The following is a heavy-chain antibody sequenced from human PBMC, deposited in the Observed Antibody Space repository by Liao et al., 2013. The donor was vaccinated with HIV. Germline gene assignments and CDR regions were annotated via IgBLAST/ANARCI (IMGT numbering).Heavy chain of an antibody. CDR3: ARDGAGNIVVVPAAPFDP. V-gene: IGHV4-4*07. CDR1: GGSISSYY. J-gene: IGHJ5*02. D-gene: IGHD2-2*01. CDR2: IYTSGST. Sequence: QVQLQESGPGLVKPSETLSLTCTVSGGSISSYYWSWIRQPAGKGLEWIGRIYTSGSTNYNPSLKSRVTMSVDTSKNQFSLKLRSVTAADTAVYYCARDGAGNIVVVPAAPFDPWGQGTLVTVSS.